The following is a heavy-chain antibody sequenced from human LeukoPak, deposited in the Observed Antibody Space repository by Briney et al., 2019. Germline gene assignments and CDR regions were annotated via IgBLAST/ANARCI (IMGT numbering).Heavy chain of an antibody. Sequence: SETLSLTCTVSGGSISSGGYYWSWIRQPPGKGLEWIGYIYHSGSTYYNPSLKSRVTISVDRSKNQFSLKLSSVTAADTAVYYCARVDCSSTSCYEGDYYYYYMDVWGKGTTVTVSS. D-gene: IGHD2-2*01. CDR3: ARVDCSSTSCYEGDYYYYYMDV. V-gene: IGHV4-30-2*01. CDR2: IYHSGST. CDR1: GGSISSGGYY. J-gene: IGHJ6*03.